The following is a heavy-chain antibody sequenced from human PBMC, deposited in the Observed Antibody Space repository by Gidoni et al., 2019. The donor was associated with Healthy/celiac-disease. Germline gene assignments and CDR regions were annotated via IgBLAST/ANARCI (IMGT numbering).Heavy chain of an antibody. J-gene: IGHJ4*02. CDR2: ISGSGGST. Sequence: TASGFTFSSYAMSWVRQAPGKWLEWVSAISGSGGSTYYADSVKGRFTISRDNSKNTLYLQMNSLRAEDTAVYYCAKELSGSSLNFDYWGQGTLVTVSS. V-gene: IGHV3-23*01. D-gene: IGHD1-26*01. CDR3: AKELSGSSLNFDY. CDR1: GFTFSSYA.